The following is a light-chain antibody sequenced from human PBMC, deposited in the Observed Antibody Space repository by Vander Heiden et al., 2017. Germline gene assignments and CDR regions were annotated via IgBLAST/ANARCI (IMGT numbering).Light chain of an antibody. J-gene: IGLJ1*01. CDR2: EVS. V-gene: IGLV2-14*01. Sequence: QSALTQPASVSGSPGQSITISCTGTSSDVGGYNNVSWYQQHPGKAPKLMIYEVSNRPSGVSNRFSGSKSGNTASLTISGLQAEDEADYYCSSYTSSSTLPFGTGTKVTVL. CDR3: SSYTSSSTLP. CDR1: SSDVGGYNN.